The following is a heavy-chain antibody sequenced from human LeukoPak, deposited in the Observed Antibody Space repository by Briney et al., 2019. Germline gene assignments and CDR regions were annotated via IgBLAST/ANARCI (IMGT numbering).Heavy chain of an antibody. J-gene: IGHJ2*01. CDR2: IDYSGRA. CDR3: ARAILTPSGYVWYFDL. D-gene: IGHD3-3*01. CDR1: GGSISRYFYH. V-gene: IGHV4-31*03. Sequence: SETLSLTCTVSGGSISRYFYHWTWLRRHPGKGLEGVGYIDYSGRAYYNPSLKSRVTISVDTSKNQFSLKLSSVTAADRAVYYCARAILTPSGYVWYFDLWGRGTLVTVSS.